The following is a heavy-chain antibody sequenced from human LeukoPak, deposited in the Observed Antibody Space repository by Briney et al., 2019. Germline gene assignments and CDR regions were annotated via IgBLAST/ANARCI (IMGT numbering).Heavy chain of an antibody. CDR3: ARAESGYSCGYIYYYGMDV. D-gene: IGHD5-18*01. V-gene: IGHV3-53*01. J-gene: IGHJ6*02. Sequence: GGSLRLSCAASGFTVSSNYMSWVRQAPGKGLEWVPVIYSGGSTYYADSVKGRFTISRDNSKNTLYLQMNSLRAEDTAVYYCARAESGYSCGYIYYYGMDVWGQGTTVTVSS. CDR1: GFTVSSNY. CDR2: IYSGGST.